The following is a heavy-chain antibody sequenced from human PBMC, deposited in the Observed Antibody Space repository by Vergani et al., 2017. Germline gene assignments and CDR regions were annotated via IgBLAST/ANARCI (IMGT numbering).Heavy chain of an antibody. CDR2: IHYDGSHE. D-gene: IGHD2-2*01. J-gene: IGHJ4*02. Sequence: QVQLVESGGGVVQPGRSLRLSCAASGFSFSSFGFHWVRQAPGKGLEGVAFIHYDGSHEYYIDSVKGRCTISRDNSKNTLILQMNGLRAEDTAVYYCARGRGCATISCYFSGAFDYRGLGTLVSVS. V-gene: IGHV3-33*01. CDR3: ARGRGCATISCYFSGAFDY. CDR1: GFSFSSFG.